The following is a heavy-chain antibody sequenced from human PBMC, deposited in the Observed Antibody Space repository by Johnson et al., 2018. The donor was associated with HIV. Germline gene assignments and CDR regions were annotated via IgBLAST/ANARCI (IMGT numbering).Heavy chain of an antibody. CDR1: GFTFSSYW. CDR3: AREGEGYSSSWYDAFEI. D-gene: IGHD6-13*01. CDR2: ISYDGINK. J-gene: IGHJ3*02. V-gene: IGHV3-30*03. Sequence: QMQLVESGGGLVQPGGSLRLSCAASGFTFSSYWMSWVRQAPGKGLEWETIISYDGINKYYAESVKGRFTISRDNSKNTLYLQMNSLRAEDTAEYYCAREGEGYSSSWYDAFEIWGQGTMVTVSS.